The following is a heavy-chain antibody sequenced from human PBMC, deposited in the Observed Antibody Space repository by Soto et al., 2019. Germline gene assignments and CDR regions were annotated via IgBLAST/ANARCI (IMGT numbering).Heavy chain of an antibody. CDR3: VRYGVDGHKSYDY. CDR1: GFTFSSHW. J-gene: IGHJ4*02. CDR2: IKEDGSEI. Sequence: GGSLRLSCVASGFTFSSHWMSWVRQVPGKGLEWVANIKEDGSEIFHVDSVKGRFTISRDNARNSLYLQMNSLRAEDTAVYYCVRYGVDGHKSYDYWGQGALVTVSS. D-gene: IGHD2-8*01. V-gene: IGHV3-7*01.